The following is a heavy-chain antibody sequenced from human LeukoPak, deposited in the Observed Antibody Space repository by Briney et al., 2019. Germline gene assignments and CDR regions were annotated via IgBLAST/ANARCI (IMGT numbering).Heavy chain of an antibody. J-gene: IGHJ4*02. D-gene: IGHD3-22*01. Sequence: SVKVSCKASGGTFSSYAISWVRQAPGQGLEWMGGIIPIFGTANYAQKFQGRVTITADKSTSTAYMELSSLSSVTAADTAVYYCARDFGVDYYDSSGYGGFDYWGQGTLVTVSS. CDR1: GGTFSSYA. CDR2: IIPIFGTA. CDR3: ARDFGVDYYDSSGYGGFDY. V-gene: IGHV1-69*06.